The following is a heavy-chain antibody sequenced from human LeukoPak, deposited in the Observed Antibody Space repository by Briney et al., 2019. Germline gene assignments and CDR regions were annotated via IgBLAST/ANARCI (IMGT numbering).Heavy chain of an antibody. V-gene: IGHV3-53*01. CDR1: GFTFSSYS. J-gene: IGHJ4*02. CDR2: IYSGGST. CDR3: ARARRNSGYAVYDY. D-gene: IGHD5-12*01. Sequence: PGGSLRLSCAASGFTFSSYSMIWVRQAPGKGLEWVSVIYSGGSTYYADSVKGRFTISRDNSKNTLYLQMNSLRAEDTAVYYCARARRNSGYAVYDYWGQGTLVTVSS.